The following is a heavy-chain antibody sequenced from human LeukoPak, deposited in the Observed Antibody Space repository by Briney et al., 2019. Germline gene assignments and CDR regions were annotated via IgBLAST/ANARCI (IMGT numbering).Heavy chain of an antibody. Sequence: SETLSLTCAVYGGSFSGYYRSWIRQPPGKGLEWVGEINHSGSTNYNPSLKRRVTISVDTSKNQSSLKLSSVTAADTAVYYCARRYGYSYGYGTIDYWGQGTLVTVSS. CDR1: GGSFSGYY. CDR2: INHSGST. D-gene: IGHD5-18*01. V-gene: IGHV4-34*01. J-gene: IGHJ4*02. CDR3: ARRYGYSYGYGTIDY.